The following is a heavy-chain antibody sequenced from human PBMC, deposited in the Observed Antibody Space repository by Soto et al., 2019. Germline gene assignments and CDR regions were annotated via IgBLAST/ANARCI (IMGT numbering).Heavy chain of an antibody. D-gene: IGHD3-22*01. J-gene: IGHJ3*02. CDR1: GFTFSSHS. Sequence: GGSLRLSCAASGFTFSSHSMNWVRQAPGKGLEWVSYISSSSSSIYYADSVKGRFTISRDNAKNSLFLQMNSLRDGDTAVYYCARDDSSGYYFRPDAFDIWGQGTMVTVSS. CDR3: ARDDSSGYYFRPDAFDI. V-gene: IGHV3-48*02. CDR2: ISSSSSSI.